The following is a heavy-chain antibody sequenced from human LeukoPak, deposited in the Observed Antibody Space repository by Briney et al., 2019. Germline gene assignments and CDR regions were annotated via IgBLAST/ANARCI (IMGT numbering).Heavy chain of an antibody. V-gene: IGHV4-59*04. CDR3: ARLTGRDTSDWPYFHY. D-gene: IGHD2-2*01. J-gene: IGHJ4*01. Sequence: SETLSLTCTVSGVSISSYYWSWLRQPPGKGLEWLGNIHYSGSTSYNPSLKSRVTLSVDTSKNQFSLKLSSVTAADTAVFYCARLTGRDTSDWPYFHYWGQGALVTVSS. CDR1: GVSISSYY. CDR2: IHYSGST.